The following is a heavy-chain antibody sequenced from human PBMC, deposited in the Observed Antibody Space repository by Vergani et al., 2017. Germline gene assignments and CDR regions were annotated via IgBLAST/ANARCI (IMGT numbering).Heavy chain of an antibody. CDR2: IQFDGSNQ. J-gene: IGHJ4*02. V-gene: IGHV3-30*02. Sequence: ENLVESGGGLVKPGGSLRLSCATSGFTLSNYDMQWIRQGPGKGLEFVAFIQFDGSNQYYADSVKGRFTLSRDFSKNTLYLQMNSLRTDDTATYYCAKHFRGWGIDYWGQGTQVIVSS. CDR1: GFTLSNYD. CDR3: AKHFRGWGIDY. D-gene: IGHD3-16*01.